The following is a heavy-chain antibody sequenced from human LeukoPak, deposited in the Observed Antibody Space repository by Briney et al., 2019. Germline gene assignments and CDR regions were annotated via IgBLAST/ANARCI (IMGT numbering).Heavy chain of an antibody. CDR1: GSSISSYY. CDR2: IYYSGST. Sequence: KPSETLSLTCTVSGSSISSYYWSWIRQPPGKGLEWIGYIYYSGSTNYNPSLKSRVTISVDTSKNQFSLKLSSVTAADTAVYYCARRAKYSGYDSDWFDPWGQGTLVTVSS. CDR3: ARRAKYSGYDSDWFDP. D-gene: IGHD5-12*01. V-gene: IGHV4-59*01. J-gene: IGHJ5*02.